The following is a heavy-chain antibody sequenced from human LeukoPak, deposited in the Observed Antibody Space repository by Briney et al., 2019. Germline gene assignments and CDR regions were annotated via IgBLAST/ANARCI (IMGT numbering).Heavy chain of an antibody. CDR3: AKDRRYYDFWSGYYTSTGMDV. J-gene: IGHJ6*02. D-gene: IGHD3-3*01. CDR2: ISWNSGSI. Sequence: GRSLRLSCAASGFTFDDYAMHWVRQAPGKGLEWVSGISWNSGSIGYADSVKGRFTISRDNAKNSLYLQMNSLRAEDTALYYCAKDRRYYDFWSGYYTSTGMDVWGQGTTDTVSS. V-gene: IGHV3-9*01. CDR1: GFTFDDYA.